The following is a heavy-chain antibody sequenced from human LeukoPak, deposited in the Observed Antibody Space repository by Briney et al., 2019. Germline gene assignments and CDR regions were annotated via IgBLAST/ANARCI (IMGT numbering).Heavy chain of an antibody. D-gene: IGHD3-16*01. Sequence: PGGSLRLSCAAFGFTFSSYDMHWVRQAPGKGLEGVAVIWYDGSNKYYADSVKGRFTISRDNSKNTLYLQVNSLRAEDTVVYYCSRGDYGYYGMDVWGQGTTVTVSS. CDR1: GFTFSSYD. CDR3: SRGDYGYYGMDV. V-gene: IGHV3-33*01. J-gene: IGHJ6*02. CDR2: IWYDGSNK.